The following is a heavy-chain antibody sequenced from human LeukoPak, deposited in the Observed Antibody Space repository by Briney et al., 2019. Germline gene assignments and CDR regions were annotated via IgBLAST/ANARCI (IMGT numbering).Heavy chain of an antibody. V-gene: IGHV3-66*01. D-gene: IGHD3-10*01. CDR2: LFTDYSA. CDR3: VLDYSGSGSYYRDY. J-gene: IGHJ4*02. Sequence: QSGGSLRLSCAASGITVSSNFMYWVRQAPGKGLQCVSVLFTDYSAYYADSVKGRFTISRDNSKNTPYLQMDSLRVEDTAVYYCVLDYSGSGSYYRDYWGQGTLVTVSS. CDR1: GITVSSNF.